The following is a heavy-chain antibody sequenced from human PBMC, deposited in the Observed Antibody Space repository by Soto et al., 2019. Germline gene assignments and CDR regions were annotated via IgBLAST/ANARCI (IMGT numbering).Heavy chain of an antibody. CDR2: IKQDGSEK. Sequence: GGSLRLSCAASGFTFSSYWMSWVRQAPGKGLEWVANIKQDGSEKYYVDSVKGRFTISRDNAKNSLYLQMNSLRAEDTAVYYCARGAEPPLEWLLYPYYYYMDVWGKGTTVTVSS. J-gene: IGHJ6*03. CDR3: ARGAEPPLEWLLYPYYYYMDV. CDR1: GFTFSSYW. D-gene: IGHD3-3*01. V-gene: IGHV3-7*01.